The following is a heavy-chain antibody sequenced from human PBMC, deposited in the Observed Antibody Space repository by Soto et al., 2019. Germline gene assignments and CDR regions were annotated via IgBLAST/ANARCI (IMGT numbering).Heavy chain of an antibody. D-gene: IGHD6-6*01. J-gene: IGHJ6*02. CDR3: ARGFEQQIVIYYYSGMDV. CDR2: INHSGST. Sequence: PSETLSLTCAVYVGSFSGYYWSWIRQPPGKGLEWIGEINHSGSTNYNPSLKSRVTISVDTSKNQFSLTLNSVTAADRAVYYCARGFEQQIVIYYYSGMDVWGQGTTVTVS. V-gene: IGHV4-34*01. CDR1: VGSFSGYY.